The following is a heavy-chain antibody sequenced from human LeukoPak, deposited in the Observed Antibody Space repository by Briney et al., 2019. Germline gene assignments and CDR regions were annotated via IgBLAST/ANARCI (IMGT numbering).Heavy chain of an antibody. J-gene: IGHJ6*01. D-gene: IGHD5-12*01. CDR1: GFTVSSNY. CDR2: MYSGGST. CDR3: ARGYSGYDVYGMDV. Sequence: PGGSLRLSCAASGFTVSSNYMSWVRQAPGKGLEWVSVMYSGGSTYYADSVKGRFTISRDKSKNTLYLQINSLRAEDTAVYYCARGYSGYDVYGMDVWGQGTTVTVSS. V-gene: IGHV3-66*01.